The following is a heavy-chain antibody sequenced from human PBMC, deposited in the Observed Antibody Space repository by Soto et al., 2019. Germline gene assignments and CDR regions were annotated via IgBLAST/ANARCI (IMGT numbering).Heavy chain of an antibody. D-gene: IGHD7-27*01. V-gene: IGHV3-74*01. CDR1: GFTFSSYW. CDR3: ARDNGGEDY. Sequence: EVQLVESGGGLVQPGGSLRLSCAASGFTFSSYWMHWVRHAPGKGLVWVSRSNKDGSSTTSTDSVRGRFTISRDNAKNTLYLQMNSLRAEDTAIYYCARDNGGEDYWGQGTLVTVSS. CDR2: SNKDGSST. J-gene: IGHJ4*02.